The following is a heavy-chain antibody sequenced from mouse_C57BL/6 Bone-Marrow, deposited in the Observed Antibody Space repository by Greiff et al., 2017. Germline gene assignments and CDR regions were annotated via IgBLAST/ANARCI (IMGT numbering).Heavy chain of an antibody. J-gene: IGHJ3*01. Sequence: QVQLKQPGAELVKPGASVKLSCKASGYTFTSYWMHWVKQRPGQGLEWIGMIHPNSGSTNYNEKFKSKATLTVDKSSSTAYMQLSSLTSEDSAVYYCARNYVWFAYWGQGTLVTVSA. CDR2: IHPNSGST. CDR3: ARNYVWFAY. D-gene: IGHD1-1*02. V-gene: IGHV1-64*01. CDR1: GYTFTSYW.